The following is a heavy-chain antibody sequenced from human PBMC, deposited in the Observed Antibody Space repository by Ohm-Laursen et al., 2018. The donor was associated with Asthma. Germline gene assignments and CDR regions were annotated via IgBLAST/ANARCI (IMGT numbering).Heavy chain of an antibody. CDR2: IYYSGST. D-gene: IGHD3-3*01. CDR1: GGSISSGGYY. J-gene: IGHJ5*02. CDR3: ARDGTEWWFDP. V-gene: IGHV4-31*03. Sequence: TLSLTCTVSGGSISSGGYYWSWIRQHPGKGLEWIGYIYYSGSTYYNPSLKSRVTISVDTSKNQSSLKLSSVTAADTAVYYCARDGTEWWFDPWGQGTLVTVSS.